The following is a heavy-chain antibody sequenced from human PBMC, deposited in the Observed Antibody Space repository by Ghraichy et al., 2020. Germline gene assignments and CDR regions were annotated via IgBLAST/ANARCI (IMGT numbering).Heavy chain of an antibody. J-gene: IGHJ4*02. CDR2: IYYSGST. CDR3: AREGSYDILAGYWYFAY. Sequence: SQTLSLTCTVSGGSISSYYWSWIRQPPGKGLEWIGYIYYSGSTNYNPSLKSRVTISVDTSKNQFSLKLSPVTAADTAVYYCAREGSYDILAGYWYFAYWCQGTLVTVSS. V-gene: IGHV4-59*01. CDR1: GGSISSYY. D-gene: IGHD3-9*01.